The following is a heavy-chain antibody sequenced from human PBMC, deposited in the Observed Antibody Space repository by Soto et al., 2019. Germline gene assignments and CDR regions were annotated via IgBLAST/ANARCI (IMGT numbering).Heavy chain of an antibody. CDR1: GFTFGTFS. CDR3: ARLPGN. V-gene: IGHV3-21*01. Sequence: EVQLVESGGGLVRPGGSLRLSCADSGFTFGTFSMSWVRQAPGKGLEWVSSISSSSTNIYYADSVKGRFTISRDNAKNSLYLQMNSPTAEDTAVYYWARLPGNWGQGTLVTVSS. CDR2: ISSSSTNI. J-gene: IGHJ4*02.